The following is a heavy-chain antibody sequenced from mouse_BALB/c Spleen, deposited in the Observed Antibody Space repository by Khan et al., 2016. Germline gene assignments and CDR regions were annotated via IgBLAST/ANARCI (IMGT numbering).Heavy chain of an antibody. Sequence: QVQLKESGPDLVAPSQSLSITCTVSGFSLTSYGVHWVRQPPGKGLEWLVVIWSDGSTTYNSALKSRLSISTDNSKSQVFLKMNSLQTDDTASDYCARHGGATMDYWGQGTSVTVSS. D-gene: IGHD3-1*01. CDR1: GFSLTSYG. CDR2: IWSDGST. CDR3: ARHGGATMDY. J-gene: IGHJ4*01. V-gene: IGHV2-6-2*01.